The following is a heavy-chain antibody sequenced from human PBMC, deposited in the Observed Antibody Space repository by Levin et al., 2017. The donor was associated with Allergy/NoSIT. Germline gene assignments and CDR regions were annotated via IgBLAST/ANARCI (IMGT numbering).Heavy chain of an antibody. V-gene: IGHV3-21*01. CDR2: ISSSSSYI. J-gene: IGHJ4*02. Sequence: GESLKISCAASGFTFSSYSMNWVRQAPGKGLEWVSSISSSSSYIYYADSVKGRFTISRDNAKNSLYLQMNSLRAEDTAVYYCARVVSSSSFDYWGQGTLVTVSS. D-gene: IGHD6-6*01. CDR3: ARVVSSSSFDY. CDR1: GFTFSSYS.